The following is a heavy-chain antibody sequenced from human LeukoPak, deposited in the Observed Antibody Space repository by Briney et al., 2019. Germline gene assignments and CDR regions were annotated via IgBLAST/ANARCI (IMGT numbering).Heavy chain of an antibody. CDR1: GGSISSGTYY. Sequence: PSETLSLTCTVSGGSISSGTYYWSWIRQPPGKGLEWIGYIYYSGSTNYNPSLKSRVTISVDTSKNQFSLKLSSVTAADTAVYYCASETPDSSGWYFGYWGQGTLVTVSS. D-gene: IGHD6-19*01. CDR3: ASETPDSSGWYFGY. V-gene: IGHV4-61*01. J-gene: IGHJ4*02. CDR2: IYYSGST.